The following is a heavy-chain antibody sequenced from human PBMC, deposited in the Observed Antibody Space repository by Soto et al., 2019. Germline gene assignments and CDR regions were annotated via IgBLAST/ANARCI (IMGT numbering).Heavy chain of an antibody. J-gene: IGHJ6*02. CDR2: IWYDGSNK. CDR3: ARDYTSLYCRGGSCYLLYYGMDV. CDR1: GFTFSSYG. Sequence: PGGSLRLSCAASGFTFSSYGMHWVRQAPGKGLEWVAVIWYDGSNKYYADSVKGRFTISRDNSKNTLYLQMNSLRAEDTAVYYCARDYTSLYCRGGSCYLLYYGMDVGGQGTRVTVP. D-gene: IGHD2-15*01. V-gene: IGHV3-33*01.